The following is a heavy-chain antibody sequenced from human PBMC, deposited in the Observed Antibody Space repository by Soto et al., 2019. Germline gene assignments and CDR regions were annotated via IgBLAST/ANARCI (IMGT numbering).Heavy chain of an antibody. J-gene: IGHJ6*02. CDR2: INHSGST. CDR1: GGSFSGYY. V-gene: IGHV4-34*01. CDR3: ARNCELRYFDWFNYYYGMDV. Sequence: SETLSLTCAVYGGSFSGYYWSWIRQPPGKGLEWIGEINHSGSTNYNPSLKSRVTISVDTSKNQFSLKLSSVTAADTAVYYCARNCELRYFDWFNYYYGMDVWGQGTTVTVSS. D-gene: IGHD3-9*01.